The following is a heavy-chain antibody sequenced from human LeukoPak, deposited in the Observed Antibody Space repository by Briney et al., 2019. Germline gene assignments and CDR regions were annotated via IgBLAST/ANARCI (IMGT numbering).Heavy chain of an antibody. D-gene: IGHD3-9*01. CDR3: ARAPPRYYDILTGYYSHYYYGMDV. Sequence: ASVKVSCKASGYTFTSYGISWVRQAPGQGLEWMGWISAYSGNTNYAQKLQGRVTMTTDTSTSTAYMELRSLRSDDTAVYYCARAPPRYYDILTGYYSHYYYGMDVWGQGTTVTVSS. V-gene: IGHV1-18*01. CDR2: ISAYSGNT. CDR1: GYTFTSYG. J-gene: IGHJ6*02.